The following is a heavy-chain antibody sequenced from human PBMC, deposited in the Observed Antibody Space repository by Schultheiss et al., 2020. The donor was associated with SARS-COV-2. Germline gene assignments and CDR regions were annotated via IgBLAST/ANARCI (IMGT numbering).Heavy chain of an antibody. CDR2: ISGSGGST. D-gene: IGHD4-23*01. CDR3: ASIRDTVVTLDP. Sequence: GGSLRLSCAVSGFTFSTYAMHWVRQAPGKGLEWVSAISGSGGSTYYADSVKGRFTISRDNAKNSLYLQMNSLRAEDTAVYYCASIRDTVVTLDPWGQGTLVTVSS. V-gene: IGHV3-23*01. CDR1: GFTFSTYA. J-gene: IGHJ5*02.